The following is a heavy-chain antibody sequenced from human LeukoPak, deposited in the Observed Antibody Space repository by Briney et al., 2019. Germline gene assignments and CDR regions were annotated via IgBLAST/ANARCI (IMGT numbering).Heavy chain of an antibody. CDR2: VSYDGGSK. D-gene: IGHD4-17*01. Sequence: PGGSLRLSCAASGFAFSSYAMHWVRQGPGKGLEWVALVSYDGGSKYYADSVKGRFTISRDNSKNTLYLQMNSLRAEDTAVYYCAKAPYGDYASPFDYWGQGTLVTVSS. CDR3: AKAPYGDYASPFDY. CDR1: GFAFSSYA. V-gene: IGHV3-30-3*01. J-gene: IGHJ4*02.